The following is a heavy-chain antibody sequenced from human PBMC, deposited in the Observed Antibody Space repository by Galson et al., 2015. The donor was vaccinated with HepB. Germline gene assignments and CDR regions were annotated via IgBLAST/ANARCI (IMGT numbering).Heavy chain of an antibody. CDR2: IYYSGST. V-gene: IGHV4-39*01. D-gene: IGHD1-14*01. CDR1: GGSISSSNYY. Sequence: SETLSLTCIVSGGSISSSNYYWDWIRQPPGKGLEWIGSIYYSGSTYYNPSLKSRVTISVDTSKNQFSLKLSSVTAADTAVYYCARRPRPDYDYYGMDVWGQGTTVTVS. CDR3: ARRPRPDYDYYGMDV. J-gene: IGHJ6*02.